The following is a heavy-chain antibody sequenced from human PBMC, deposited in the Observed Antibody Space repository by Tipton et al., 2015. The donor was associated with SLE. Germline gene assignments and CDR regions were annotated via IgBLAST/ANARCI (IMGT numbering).Heavy chain of an antibody. CDR1: GGSFSGYF. V-gene: IGHV4-34*01. J-gene: IGHJ6*02. Sequence: TLSLTCAVYGGSFSGYFWSWIRQLPDKGLEWIGEINHSGTTNCNPSLKSRVTILLDTSKNQFSLKLTSVTAADTAVYYCARGMLTWRGAIIGVDVWGQGTSVNVSS. D-gene: IGHD2-8*01. CDR3: ARGMLTWRGAIIGVDV. CDR2: INHSGTT.